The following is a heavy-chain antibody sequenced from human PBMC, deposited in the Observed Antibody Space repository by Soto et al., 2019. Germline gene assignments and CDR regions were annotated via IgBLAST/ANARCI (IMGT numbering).Heavy chain of an antibody. V-gene: IGHV3-48*01. CDR3: ARAYSSCGYTWFDP. J-gene: IGHJ5*02. CDR1: VFSLGSYS. CDR2: ISSSSSTI. Sequence: GGSLRLSGAAAVFSLGSYSVSWVRQAPGKGLEWVSYISSSSSTIYYADSVKGRFNISRANAKNSLYLQMNSLRAEDTAVYYGARAYSSCGYTWFDPRPQGT. D-gene: IGHD6-13*01.